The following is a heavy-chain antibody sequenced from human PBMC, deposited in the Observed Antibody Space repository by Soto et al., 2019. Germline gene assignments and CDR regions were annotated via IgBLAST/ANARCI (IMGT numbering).Heavy chain of an antibody. CDR3: ARHVSVTTSSLDY. CDR1: GYIFTNYW. D-gene: IGHD4-17*01. Sequence: LKISCKGSGYIFTNYWIGWVRQMPGKGLEWMGIIYPGDSDTRYSPSFQGQVTISADKSINTAYLQWSSLKASDTAMYYCARHVSVTTSSLDYWGQGTLVTVSS. J-gene: IGHJ4*02. V-gene: IGHV5-51*01. CDR2: IYPGDSDT.